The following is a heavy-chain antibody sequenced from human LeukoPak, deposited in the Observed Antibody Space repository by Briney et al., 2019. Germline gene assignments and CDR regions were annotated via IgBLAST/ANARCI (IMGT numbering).Heavy chain of an antibody. D-gene: IGHD6-13*01. V-gene: IGHV1-18*01. CDR3: ARDNYSSSWHLDY. J-gene: IGHJ4*02. CDR1: GYTFSSYG. Sequence: ASVKVSCKTSGYTFSSYGISWVRQAPGQGLGWMGWISGYNGNTNYAQKFQGRVTMTTDTSTSTAYIELRSLRSDDTAVYYCARDNYSSSWHLDYWGQGTLVIVSS. CDR2: ISGYNGNT.